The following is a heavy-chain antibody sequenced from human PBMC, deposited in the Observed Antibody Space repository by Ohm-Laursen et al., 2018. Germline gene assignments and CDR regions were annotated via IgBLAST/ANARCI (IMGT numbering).Heavy chain of an antibody. J-gene: IGHJ3*02. V-gene: IGHV3-9*01. CDR3: AKSLRNAFDI. CDR2: ISWNSGSI. CDR1: GFTFDDYA. Sequence: SLRLSCAASGFTFDDYAMHWVRQAPGKGLEWVSGISWNSGSIGYADSIKGRFTISRDNAKNSLYLQMSSLRAEDTALYYCAKSLRNAFDIWGQGTMVTVSS.